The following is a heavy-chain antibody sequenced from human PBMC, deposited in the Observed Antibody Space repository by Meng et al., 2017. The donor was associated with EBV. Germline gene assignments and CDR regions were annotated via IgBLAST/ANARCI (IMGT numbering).Heavy chain of an antibody. Sequence: QGQLLQSGAKVKKPGSSGKFSCRTAGGTFRSDAVSWVRQAPGQGLEWMGGLIPMVGAPHYAQKFQGRVTIIADESTSTHSMELNSLRSEDTAMYYCASESGRGFTPDYWGQGTLVTVSS. CDR1: GGTFRSDA. CDR2: LIPMVGAP. J-gene: IGHJ4*02. V-gene: IGHV1-69*01. D-gene: IGHD3-10*01. CDR3: ASESGRGFTPDY.